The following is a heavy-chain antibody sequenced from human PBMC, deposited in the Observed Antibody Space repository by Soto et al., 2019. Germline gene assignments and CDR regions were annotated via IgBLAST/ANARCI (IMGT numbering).Heavy chain of an antibody. J-gene: IGHJ4*02. Sequence: GASVKVSCKDSGYNFTDYDINWVRQASGQGLEWMGWMNPKSGDAGSAQKFQGRVTMTRDTSISTAYMELSNLRSEDTAVYYCTRVPIESTTRDYWGQGTLVTVSS. CDR1: GYNFTDYD. CDR2: MNPKSGDA. V-gene: IGHV1-8*01. D-gene: IGHD1-1*01. CDR3: TRVPIESTTRDY.